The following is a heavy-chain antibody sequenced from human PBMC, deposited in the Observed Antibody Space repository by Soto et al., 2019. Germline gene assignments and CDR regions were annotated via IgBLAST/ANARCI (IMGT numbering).Heavy chain of an antibody. CDR2: ISYDARKK. Sequence: QVHLVESGGGVVQPGTSLRLSCSASGFTFSNYGMHWVRQAPGKGLEWVAVISYDARKKYYVDSVKGRFTFSRDNSKNTLYLEMASLKSEDTAVYYCAKDGENWGQGTLVTVSS. J-gene: IGHJ4*02. CDR3: AKDGEN. CDR1: GFTFSNYG. V-gene: IGHV3-30*18. D-gene: IGHD3-10*01.